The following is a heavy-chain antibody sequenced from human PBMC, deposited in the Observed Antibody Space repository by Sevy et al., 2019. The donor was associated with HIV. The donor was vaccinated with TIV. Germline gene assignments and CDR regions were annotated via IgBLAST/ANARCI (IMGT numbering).Heavy chain of an antibody. V-gene: IGHV3-53*01. Sequence: GGSLRLSCAASGFSFSNIYMTWVRQAPGKGLEWVSGIYSGGGTYYADYVKGGFTISRDNSRNTLYLQMNRLIAEDTDVYYCARDRREGSSSWDGAFDIWGQGTMVTVSS. D-gene: IGHD6-13*01. CDR2: IYSGGGT. CDR3: ARDRREGSSSWDGAFDI. CDR1: GFSFSNIY. J-gene: IGHJ3*02.